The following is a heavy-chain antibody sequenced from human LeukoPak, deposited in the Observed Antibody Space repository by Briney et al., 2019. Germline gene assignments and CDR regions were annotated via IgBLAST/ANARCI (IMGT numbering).Heavy chain of an antibody. J-gene: IGHJ4*02. V-gene: IGHV4-59*01. CDR2: IYYSGST. D-gene: IGHD2-21*02. CDR1: GGSIRSYY. Sequence: EASETLSLTCTVSGGSIRSYYWSWIRQPPGKGLEWIGYIYYSGSTNYNPSLKSRVTISVDTSKNQFSLKLSSVTAADTAVYYCARDLGGGDWLSFDYWGQGTLVTVSS. CDR3: ARDLGGGDWLSFDY.